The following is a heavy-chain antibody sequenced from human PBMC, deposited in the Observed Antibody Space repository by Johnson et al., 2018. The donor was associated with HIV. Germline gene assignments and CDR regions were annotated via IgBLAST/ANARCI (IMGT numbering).Heavy chain of an antibody. D-gene: IGHD2-21*02. Sequence: QVQLVESGGGVVQPGGSLRLSCAASGFTFSSYGMHWVRQAPGKGLEWVAVISYDGGNKYYADSVKGRFTISRDNSKNTVYLQMNSLRAEDTAVYYCAKGACGGDCFSHDAFDIWGQGTMVTVSS. J-gene: IGHJ3*02. CDR1: GFTFSSYG. CDR2: ISYDGGNK. CDR3: AKGACGGDCFSHDAFDI. V-gene: IGHV3-30*19.